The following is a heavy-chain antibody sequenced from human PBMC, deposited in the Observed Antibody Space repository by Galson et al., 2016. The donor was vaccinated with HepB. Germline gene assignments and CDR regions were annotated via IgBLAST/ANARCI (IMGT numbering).Heavy chain of an antibody. CDR3: ARVPLERRGPGYFPR. Sequence: NLSLTCIVSGGSISSGDYYWSWIRQHPGKGLEWIGHIYYSGSTYHNPSLKRRLTISVDTSKNQFSLRLSSVTAADPAVYYCARVPLERRGPGYFPRWGQGTLVTVSS. D-gene: IGHD2/OR15-2a*01. V-gene: IGHV4-31*03. CDR2: IYYSGST. J-gene: IGHJ4*02. CDR1: GGSISSGDYY.